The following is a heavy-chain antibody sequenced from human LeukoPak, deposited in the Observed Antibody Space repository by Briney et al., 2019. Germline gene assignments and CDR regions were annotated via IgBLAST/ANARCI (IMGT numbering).Heavy chain of an antibody. CDR3: ATSDDAAGTS. CDR1: GFRFSTFW. Sequence: GESLRLSCAASGFRFSTFWMSWVRQAPGKGLDWVANINQNGGVKHYVDSVKSRFTISRDNAKNSLYLQMTSLRADDTAVYYCATSDDAAGTSWDQGTLVTVSS. D-gene: IGHD6-25*01. V-gene: IGHV3-7*01. J-gene: IGHJ5*02. CDR2: INQNGGVK.